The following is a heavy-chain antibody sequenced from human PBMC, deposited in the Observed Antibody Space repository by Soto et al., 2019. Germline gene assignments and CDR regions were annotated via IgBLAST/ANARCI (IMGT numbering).Heavy chain of an antibody. V-gene: IGHV4-59*12. CDR2: IYYIGST. CDR3: ARGATIFGVVIHFDY. Sequence: SETLSLTCTVSGGSISSYYWSWIRQPPGKGLEWIGYIYYIGSTNYNPSLKSRVTISVDTSKNQFSLKLSSVTAADTAVYYCARGATIFGVVIHFDYWGQGTLVTVSS. D-gene: IGHD3-3*01. J-gene: IGHJ4*02. CDR1: GGSISSYY.